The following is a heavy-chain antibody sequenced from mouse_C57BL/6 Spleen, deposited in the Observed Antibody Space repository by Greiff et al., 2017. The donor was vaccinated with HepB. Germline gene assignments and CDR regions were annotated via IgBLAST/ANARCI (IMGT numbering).Heavy chain of an antibody. V-gene: IGHV1-64*01. Sequence: QVHVKQPGAELVKPGASVKLSCKASGYTFTSYWMHWVKQRPGQGLEWIGMIHPNSGSTNYNEKFKSKATLTVDKSSSTAYMQLSSLTSEDSAVYYCAKGGILRGDYWGQGTSVTVSS. CDR2: IHPNSGST. CDR1: GYTFTSYW. CDR3: AKGGILRGDY. J-gene: IGHJ4*01. D-gene: IGHD1-1*01.